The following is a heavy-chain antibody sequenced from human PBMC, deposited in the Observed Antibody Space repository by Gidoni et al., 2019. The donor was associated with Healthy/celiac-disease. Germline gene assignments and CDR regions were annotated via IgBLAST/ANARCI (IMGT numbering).Heavy chain of an antibody. CDR3: AKQLTVTTEGYYGMDV. Sequence: EVQLVESGGGLVQPGRSLRLSCAASGFTFDDYAMHWVRQAPGKGLEWVSGISWNSGSIGYADSVKGRFTISRDNAKNSLYLQMNSLRAEDTALYYCAKQLTVTTEGYYGMDVWGQGTTVTVSS. CDR2: ISWNSGSI. J-gene: IGHJ6*02. V-gene: IGHV3-9*01. CDR1: GFTFDDYA. D-gene: IGHD4-4*01.